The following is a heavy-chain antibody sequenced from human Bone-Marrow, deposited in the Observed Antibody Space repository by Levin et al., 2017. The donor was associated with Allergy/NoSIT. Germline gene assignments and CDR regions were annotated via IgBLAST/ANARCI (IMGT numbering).Heavy chain of an antibody. CDR3: ANAGSYCGDGYYTDHFDS. J-gene: IGHJ4*02. D-gene: IGHD2-21*02. CDR2: LSTPGENR. CDR1: FFPFLPFS. Sequence: GGSLRLSCSASFFPFLPFSLTWVRQAPGKGLDWVSALSTPGENRYYSDSVQGRFTLSRSHSKNMLYLQMNRLRAEDSALYYCANAGSYCGDGYYTDHFDSWGRGTLVTVSS. V-gene: IGHV3-23*01.